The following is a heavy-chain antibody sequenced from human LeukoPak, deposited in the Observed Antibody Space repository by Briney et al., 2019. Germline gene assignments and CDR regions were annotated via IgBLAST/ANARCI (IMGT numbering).Heavy chain of an antibody. D-gene: IGHD3-10*01. J-gene: IGHJ4*02. Sequence: GGSLRLSCAASGFTFSNFNLNWVRQAPGKGLEWVSSINSISTAIYYADSVKGRFTISRDNAKNSLFLQMNTLRVEDTAVYYCAGSSPYGYFDYWGQGTLVTVSS. CDR2: INSISTAI. CDR1: GFTFSNFN. CDR3: AGSSPYGYFDY. V-gene: IGHV3-21*01.